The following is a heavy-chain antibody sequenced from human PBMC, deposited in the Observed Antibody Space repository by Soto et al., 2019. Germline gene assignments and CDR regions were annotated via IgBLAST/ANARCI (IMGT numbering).Heavy chain of an antibody. D-gene: IGHD2-8*01. CDR2: ISGYNGDT. CDR1: AYTFTRYG. CDR3: AKNGQPPYYYYGLDV. J-gene: IGHJ6*02. Sequence: QGHLVQSGAEVKKPGASVKVSCKTTAYTFTRYGISWVRRAPGQGLEWMGWISGYNGDTNYAQNLQDRVTMTIDTSTTTAYMELRSLTSDDTAVYYCAKNGQPPYYYYGLDVWGQGTTATVSS. V-gene: IGHV1-18*01.